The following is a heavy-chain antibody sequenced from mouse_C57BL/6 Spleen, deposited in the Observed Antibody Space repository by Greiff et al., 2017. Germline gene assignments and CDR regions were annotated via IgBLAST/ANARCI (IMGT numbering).Heavy chain of an antibody. J-gene: IGHJ2*01. D-gene: IGHD4-1*01. CDR3: AREETDYFDY. Sequence: EVQLQQSGPELVKPGASVKISCKASGYTFTDYYMNWVKQSHGKSLEWIGDINPNNGGTSYNQKFKGKATLTVDKSSSTAYMALRSLTSEDSAVYYCAREETDYFDYWGQGTTLTVSS. CDR2: INPNNGGT. V-gene: IGHV1-26*01. CDR1: GYTFTDYY.